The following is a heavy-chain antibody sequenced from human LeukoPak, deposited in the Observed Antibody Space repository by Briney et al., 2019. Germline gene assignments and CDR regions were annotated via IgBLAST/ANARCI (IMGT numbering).Heavy chain of an antibody. J-gene: IGHJ3*02. CDR3: ARVRSSGWQLGPDAFDI. Sequence: ASVKVSCKASGYTFTGYYMHWVRQAPGQGLEWMGWINPNSGGTNYAQKFQGRVTMTRDTSISTAYMELSRLRSDDTAVYYCARVRSSGWQLGPDAFDIWGQGTMVTVFS. V-gene: IGHV1-2*02. D-gene: IGHD6-19*01. CDR2: INPNSGGT. CDR1: GYTFTGYY.